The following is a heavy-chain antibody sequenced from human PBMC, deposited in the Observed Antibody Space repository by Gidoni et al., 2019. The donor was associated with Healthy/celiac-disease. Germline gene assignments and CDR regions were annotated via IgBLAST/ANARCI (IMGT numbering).Heavy chain of an antibody. V-gene: IGHV3-30*01. D-gene: IGHD6-19*01. CDR1: GFTFSSYA. CDR2: ISYDGSNK. CDR3: ARDEGWYFDY. J-gene: IGHJ4*02. Sequence: QVQLVESGGGVVQPGRSLRLSCAASGFTFSSYAMHWVRQAPGKGLVWVAVISYDGSNKYYADSVKGRFTISRDNSKNTLYLQMNSLRAEDTAVYYCARDEGWYFDYWGQGTLVTVSS.